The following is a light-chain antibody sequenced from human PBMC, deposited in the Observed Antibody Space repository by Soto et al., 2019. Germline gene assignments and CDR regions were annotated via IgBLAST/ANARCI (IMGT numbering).Light chain of an antibody. CDR1: QSIRSNY. Sequence: ETVLTQSPGTLSLSPGERATLSCRASQSIRSNYLAWYRQTPGQAPRLLIYGASNRATGIPDRFSGSGSGTDFTLIISRLEPEDFALYYCQQYVSSPWTFGQGTKVEIK. J-gene: IGKJ1*01. CDR2: GAS. V-gene: IGKV3-20*01. CDR3: QQYVSSPWT.